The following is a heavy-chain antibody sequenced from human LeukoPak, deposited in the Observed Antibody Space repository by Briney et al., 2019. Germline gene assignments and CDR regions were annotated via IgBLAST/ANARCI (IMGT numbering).Heavy chain of an antibody. CDR2: INSDGSST. J-gene: IGHJ3*02. CDR1: GFTFSSYA. Sequence: PGGCLRLSCAASGFTFSSYAMHWVRQAPGKGLVWFSRINSDGSSTSYADSVKGRFTISRDNAKNTLYLQMNSLRAEDTAVYYCARASSGGSRWGFAFDIWGQGTMVTVSS. CDR3: ARASSGGSRWGFAFDI. V-gene: IGHV3-74*01. D-gene: IGHD2-15*01.